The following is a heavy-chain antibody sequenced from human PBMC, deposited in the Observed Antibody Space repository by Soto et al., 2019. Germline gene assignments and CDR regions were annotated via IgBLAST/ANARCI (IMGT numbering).Heavy chain of an antibody. J-gene: IGHJ5*02. V-gene: IGHV4-30-4*01. CDR3: ARNIVLMGGWFDP. CDR1: GGSINSGDYY. Sequence: QVQLQESGPGLVKPSQTLSLTCTVSGGSINSGDYYWSWIRQPPGTGLEWIGYIYYSGSTYYNPSLKSRVTTSVDTPKSQFSLKLSSVTAADTAVYYCARNIVLMGGWFDPWGQGTLVTVSS. D-gene: IGHD2-8*01. CDR2: IYYSGST.